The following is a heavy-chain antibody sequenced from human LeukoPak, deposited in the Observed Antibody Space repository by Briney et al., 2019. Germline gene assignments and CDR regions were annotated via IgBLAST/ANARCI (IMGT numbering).Heavy chain of an antibody. CDR3: ANHDYGDY. CDR2: ISYDGSNK. J-gene: IGHJ4*02. Sequence: GGSLRRSCAASGFTFSSYAMHWVRQAPGKGLEWVAVISYDGSNKYYADSVKGRFTISRDNSKNTLYLQMNSLRAEDTAVYYCANHDYGDYWGQGTLVTVSS. CDR1: GFTFSSYA. V-gene: IGHV3-30*04.